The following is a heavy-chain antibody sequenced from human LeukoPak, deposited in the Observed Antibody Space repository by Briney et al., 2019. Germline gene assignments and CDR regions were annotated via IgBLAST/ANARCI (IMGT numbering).Heavy chain of an antibody. V-gene: IGHV4-39*07. CDR1: GGSISSGTYY. CDR2: MYYSGST. Sequence: SETLSLTCTVSGGSISSGTYYWGWIRQPPGKGLEWLRSMYYSGSTQYNPALKSRVTISVNTSKNQFSLRLSSVTAADTAVYYCARVYYSSSYDYWYFDLWGRGTLVTVFS. J-gene: IGHJ2*01. CDR3: ARVYYSSSYDYWYFDL. D-gene: IGHD6-13*01.